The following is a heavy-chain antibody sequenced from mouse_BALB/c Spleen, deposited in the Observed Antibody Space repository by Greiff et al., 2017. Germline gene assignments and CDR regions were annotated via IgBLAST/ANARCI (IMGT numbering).Heavy chain of an antibody. D-gene: IGHD2-3*01. V-gene: IGHV14-4*02. J-gene: IGHJ2*01. CDR3: NAYGYYGLYYFDY. CDR1: GFNIKDYY. Sequence: VQLQQSGAELVRSGASVKLSCTASGFNIKDYYMHWVKQRPEQGLEWIGWIDPENGDTEYAPKFQGKATMTADTSSNTAYLQLSSLTSEDTAVYYCNAYGYYGLYYFDYWGQGTTLTVSS. CDR2: IDPENGDT.